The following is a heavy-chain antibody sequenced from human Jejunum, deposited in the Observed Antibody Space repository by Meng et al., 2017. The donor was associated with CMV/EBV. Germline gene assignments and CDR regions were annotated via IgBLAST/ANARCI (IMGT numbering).Heavy chain of an antibody. Sequence: QVQLVQSGAEMKKPGASVTVSCKASGYTFSNYGISWLRQAPGQGLEWMGWISAYNGNTNYAQNFQGRLTVTTDTSTNTAYMELTRLRSDDTAVYFCARGGYISSWYVAPDYWGQGTLVTVSS. D-gene: IGHD6-13*01. CDR2: ISAYNGNT. CDR3: ARGGYISSWYVAPDY. V-gene: IGHV1-18*01. J-gene: IGHJ4*02. CDR1: GYTFSNYG.